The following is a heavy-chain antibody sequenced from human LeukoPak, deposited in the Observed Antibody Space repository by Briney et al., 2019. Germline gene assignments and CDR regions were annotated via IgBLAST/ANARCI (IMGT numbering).Heavy chain of an antibody. CDR2: ISFDGSDK. Sequence: GGSLTLSCAASGFTFSSFGMTWVRQAPGKGLEWVAGISFDGSDKYYADSVNGRFTISRENSRNTLYLQMNSLRGEDTAVYYCAKEQYGSDDALDIWGQGTMVAVSS. CDR3: AKEQYGSDDALDI. V-gene: IGHV3-30*18. CDR1: GFTFSSFG. D-gene: IGHD4-17*01. J-gene: IGHJ3*02.